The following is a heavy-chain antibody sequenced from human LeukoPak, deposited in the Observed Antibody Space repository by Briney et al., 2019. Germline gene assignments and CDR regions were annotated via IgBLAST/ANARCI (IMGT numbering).Heavy chain of an antibody. J-gene: IGHJ5*02. CDR2: IIPIFGTA. CDR3: AREGAYDILTNWFDP. D-gene: IGHD3-9*01. V-gene: IGHV1-69*05. Sequence: SVKVSCKASGGTFSSYAISWVRQAPGQGLEWMGGIIPIFGTANYAQKFQGRVTITTDESTSTAYMELSSLRSEDTAVYYCAREGAYDILTNWFDPWGQGTLVTVSS. CDR1: GGTFSSYA.